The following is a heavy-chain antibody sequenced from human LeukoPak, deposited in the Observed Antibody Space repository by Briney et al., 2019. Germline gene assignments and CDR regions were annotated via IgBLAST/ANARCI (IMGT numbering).Heavy chain of an antibody. D-gene: IGHD1-20*01. CDR1: GYSFTSYW. J-gene: IGHJ4*02. CDR3: ARQAPRYNWNDINEYYFDY. Sequence: GESLKISCKGSGYSFTSYWIGWVRQMPGKGLEWMGIIYPGDSDTRYSPSFQGQVTISADKSIRTAYLQWSSLKASDTAMYYCARQAPRYNWNDINEYYFDYWGQGTLVTVSS. CDR2: IYPGDSDT. V-gene: IGHV5-51*01.